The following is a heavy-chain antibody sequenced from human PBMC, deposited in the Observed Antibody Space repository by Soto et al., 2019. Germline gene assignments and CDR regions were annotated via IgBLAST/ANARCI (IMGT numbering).Heavy chain of an antibody. CDR2: IYWDDDK. Sequence: QITLKESGPPVVKPTQTLTLTCTFSGFSLNSSGVGVGWIRQPPGKALEWLALIYWDDDKWYSPSLKSRLTTPKDTPKNQVVLTMSTMDPVDTATYFCALFFSAEGADYWGQATLVTVSS. CDR1: GFSLNSSGVG. CDR3: ALFFSAEGADY. J-gene: IGHJ4*02. V-gene: IGHV2-5*02. D-gene: IGHD1-26*01.